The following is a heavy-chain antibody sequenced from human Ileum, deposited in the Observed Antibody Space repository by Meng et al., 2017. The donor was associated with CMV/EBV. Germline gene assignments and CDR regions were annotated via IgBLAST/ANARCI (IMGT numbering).Heavy chain of an antibody. CDR1: GFTFDDYT. CDR3: AKDVFGSGSYHLDS. CDR2: IGWSSGTI. D-gene: IGHD3-10*01. V-gene: IGHV3-9*01. Sequence: GGSLRLSCAASGFTFDDYTMHWVRQAPGKGLEWVSSIGWSSGTIGYADSVKGRFTISRDNAKNSLYLQMNSLRPEDTALYYCAKDVFGSGSYHLDSWGHGTLVTVSS. J-gene: IGHJ5*01.